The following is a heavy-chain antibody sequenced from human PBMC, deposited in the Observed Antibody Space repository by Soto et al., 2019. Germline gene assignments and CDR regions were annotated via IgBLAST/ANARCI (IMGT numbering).Heavy chain of an antibody. Sequence: GGSLRLSCAASGFTFSSYAMSWVRQAPGKGLEWVSAISGSGGSTYYADSVKGRFNISRDNSKNTLYLQMNSLRAEDTAVYYCAKGIQQQLVSPRLISYYYYGMDVWGQGTTVTVSS. CDR2: ISGSGGST. J-gene: IGHJ6*02. CDR1: GFTFSSYA. V-gene: IGHV3-23*01. D-gene: IGHD6-13*01. CDR3: AKGIQQQLVSPRLISYYYYGMDV.